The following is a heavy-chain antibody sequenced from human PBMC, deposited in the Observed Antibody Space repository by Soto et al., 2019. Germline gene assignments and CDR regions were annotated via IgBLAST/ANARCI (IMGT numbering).Heavy chain of an antibody. Sequence: SETLSLTCTISGGPFTNYYCSWFRQPPGKGLEWIGYMAYNGFTRYNPSLSSRVTISVDTSKNQFSLKLSSVTAADTAVYYCARELFGRSVWFDPWGQGTLVTVSS. CDR2: MAYNGFT. D-gene: IGHD3-10*01. V-gene: IGHV4-59*01. CDR1: GGPFTNYY. CDR3: ARELFGRSVWFDP. J-gene: IGHJ5*02.